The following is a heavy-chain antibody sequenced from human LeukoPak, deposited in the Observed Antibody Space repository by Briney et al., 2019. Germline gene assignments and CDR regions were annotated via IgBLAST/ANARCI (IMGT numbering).Heavy chain of an antibody. CDR2: IFSNDEK. CDR1: GFSLSNARMG. CDR3: ARILLNDGDNEFYFDY. Sequence: GPVLVKPTETLTLTCTVSGFSLSNARMGVSWIRQPPGKALEWLAHIFSNDEKSYSTSLKSRLTISKDTSKSQVVLTMTNMDPVGTATYYCARILLNDGDNEFYFDYWGQGTLVTVSS. D-gene: IGHD4-17*01. V-gene: IGHV2-26*01. J-gene: IGHJ4*02.